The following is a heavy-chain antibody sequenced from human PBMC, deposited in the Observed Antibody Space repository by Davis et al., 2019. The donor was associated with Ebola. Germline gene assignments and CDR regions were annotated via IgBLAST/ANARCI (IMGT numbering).Heavy chain of an antibody. D-gene: IGHD3-10*01. V-gene: IGHV4-34*01. Sequence: MPSETLSLTCAVYGGSFSGYYWTWIRQPPGKGLEWIGEINYSGSTNDNPSLKSRVTISVDTSKNPFSLKLSSVTAADTAVYYCARGGGFGGYGMDVWGQGTTVTVSS. CDR1: GGSFSGYY. CDR3: ARGGGFGGYGMDV. J-gene: IGHJ6*02. CDR2: INYSGST.